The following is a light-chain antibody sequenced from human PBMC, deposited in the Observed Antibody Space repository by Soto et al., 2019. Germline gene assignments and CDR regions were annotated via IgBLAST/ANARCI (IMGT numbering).Light chain of an antibody. CDR3: QQRSNCPYLT. Sequence: EIVLTQSPDTLSLSPGERATLSCRASQSVSGYLGWYQQKPGQAPRLLIYDASNRAYGVPARFRGSGSGTNVTLTIASLEPEDFAVYYCQQRSNCPYLTFGGGTRV. J-gene: IGKJ4*01. CDR1: QSVSGY. CDR2: DAS. V-gene: IGKV3-11*01.